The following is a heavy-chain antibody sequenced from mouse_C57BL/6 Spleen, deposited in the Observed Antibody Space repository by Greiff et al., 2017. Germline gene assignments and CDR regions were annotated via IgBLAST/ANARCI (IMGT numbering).Heavy chain of an antibody. J-gene: IGHJ4*01. CDR2: IHPSDSDT. D-gene: IGHD6-1*01. V-gene: IGHV1-74*01. CDR3: GAARDYYAMDY. CDR1: GYTFTSSW. Sequence: QVQLQQPGAELVKPGASVKVSCKASGYTFTSSWMHWVKQRPGQGLEWIGRIHPSDSDTNYNQKFKGKATLTGDKSSSTAYMQLSSLTSADSAVYYCGAARDYYAMDYWGQGTSVTVSS.